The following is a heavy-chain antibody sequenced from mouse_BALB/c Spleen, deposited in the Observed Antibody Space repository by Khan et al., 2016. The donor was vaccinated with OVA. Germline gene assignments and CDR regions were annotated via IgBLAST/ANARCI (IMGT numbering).Heavy chain of an antibody. J-gene: IGHJ2*01. V-gene: IGHV13-2*02. CDR3: SRGGYYYGTPFDY. Sequence: VQLLETGGGLVRPGNSLKLSCVTSGFTFSYYRMHWLRQFPGKRLEWIAVITVKSDNYGANYAESVKGRFTISRDDSKSSVYLQMNRLSEEDTATYYCSRGGYYYGTPFDYWGQGTTLTVSS. CDR1: GFTFSYYR. CDR2: ITVKSDNYGA. D-gene: IGHD1-1*01.